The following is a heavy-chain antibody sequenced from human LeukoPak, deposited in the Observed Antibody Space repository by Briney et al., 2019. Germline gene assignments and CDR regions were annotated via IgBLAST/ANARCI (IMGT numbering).Heavy chain of an antibody. V-gene: IGHV1-69*05. Sequence: GASVKVSCKASGGTSSSYAISWVRQAPGQGLEWMGRIIPIFGTANYAQKFQGRVTITTDASTSTAYMELSSLRSEDTAVYYCARDQLDIVVVPAAMRDYYYYMDVWGKGTTVTVSS. CDR3: ARDQLDIVVVPAAMRDYYYYMDV. D-gene: IGHD2-2*03. CDR1: GGTSSSYA. J-gene: IGHJ6*03. CDR2: IIPIFGTA.